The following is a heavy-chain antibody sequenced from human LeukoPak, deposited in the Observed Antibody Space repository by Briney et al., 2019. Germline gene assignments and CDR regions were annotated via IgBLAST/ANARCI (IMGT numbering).Heavy chain of an antibody. CDR2: ISWNSGSI. CDR1: GFTFDDYA. D-gene: IGHD5-18*01. V-gene: IGHV3-9*01. CDR3: AKGLVDTAMAPFDY. Sequence: PGGSLRLSCAASGFTFDDYAMHWVRQAPGKGLEWVSGISWNSGSIGYADSVKGRFTISRDNAKNSLYLQMNSLRAEDTALYYCAKGLVDTAMAPFDYWGQGTLVTVSS. J-gene: IGHJ4*02.